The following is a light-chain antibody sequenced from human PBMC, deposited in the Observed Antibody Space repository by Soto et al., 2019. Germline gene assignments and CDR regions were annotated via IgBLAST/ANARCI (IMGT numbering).Light chain of an antibody. CDR2: DAS. CDR3: QQRSNWPPTWT. V-gene: IGKV3-11*01. J-gene: IGKJ1*01. CDR1: QSISRY. Sequence: EIVLTQSPATLSLSPGERATLSCRASQSISRYLAWYQHKPGQAPRLLIYDASKRATGIPARFSGSGSGTGLNLAISSLEPEDCAVYYCQQRSNWPPTWTFGQGTRVEIK.